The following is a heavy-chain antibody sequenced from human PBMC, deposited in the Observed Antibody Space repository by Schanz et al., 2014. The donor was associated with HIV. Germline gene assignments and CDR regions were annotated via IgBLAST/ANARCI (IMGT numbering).Heavy chain of an antibody. CDR3: AKSSGWLYAHFDY. D-gene: IGHD3-9*01. CDR2: IWYDGSNK. CDR1: GFTFSNFA. Sequence: QVQLVESGGGVVQPGRSLRLSCAASGFTFSNFAMHWVRQAPGKGLEWVAVIWYDGSNKYYADSVKGRFTISRDDSKNTLYLQMTSLRAEDTAVYYCAKSSGWLYAHFDYWGQGTLVTVSS. V-gene: IGHV3-33*06. J-gene: IGHJ4*02.